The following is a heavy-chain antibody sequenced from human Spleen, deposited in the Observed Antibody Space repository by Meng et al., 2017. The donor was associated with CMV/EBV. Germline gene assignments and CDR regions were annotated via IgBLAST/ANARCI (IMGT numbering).Heavy chain of an antibody. Sequence: AASGFTFTRFSMHWVRQAPGKGLEWLAIVSFDGTNIYYADSVKGRFTVSRDNSKNTLFLQMNNVRPEDTAVYYCARPRGEYSSSFDYWGQGTLVTVSS. CDR3: ARPRGEYSSSFDY. D-gene: IGHD6-6*01. V-gene: IGHV3-30*04. J-gene: IGHJ4*02. CDR1: GFTFTRFS. CDR2: VSFDGTNI.